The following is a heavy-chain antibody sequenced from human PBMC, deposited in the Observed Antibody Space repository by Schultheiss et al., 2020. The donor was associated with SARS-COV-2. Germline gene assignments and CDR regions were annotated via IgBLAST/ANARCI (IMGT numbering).Heavy chain of an antibody. CDR1: GGSFSGYY. D-gene: IGHD5-12*01. V-gene: IGHV3-23*01. CDR2: ISGSGSGT. CDR3: AREGPTYVGYYYFDY. Sequence: GGSLRLSCAVYGGSFSGYYWSWIRQPPGKGLEWVSSISGSGSGTYYADSVQGRFTISRDNSKNTLYLQMNSLRAEDTAVYYCAREGPTYVGYYYFDYWGQGTLVTVSS. J-gene: IGHJ4*02.